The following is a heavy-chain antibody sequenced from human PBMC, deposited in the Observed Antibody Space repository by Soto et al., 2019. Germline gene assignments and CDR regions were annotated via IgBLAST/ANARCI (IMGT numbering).Heavy chain of an antibody. Sequence: GSLRLSCAASGFTFSSYAMSWVRQAPGKGLEWVSAISGSGGSTYYADSVKGRFTISRDNSKNTLYLQMNSLRAEDTAVYYCAKDLSYSSSWMGWGQGTLVTVSS. J-gene: IGHJ4*02. CDR3: AKDLSYSSSWMG. CDR1: GFTFSSYA. V-gene: IGHV3-23*01. CDR2: ISGSGGST. D-gene: IGHD6-13*01.